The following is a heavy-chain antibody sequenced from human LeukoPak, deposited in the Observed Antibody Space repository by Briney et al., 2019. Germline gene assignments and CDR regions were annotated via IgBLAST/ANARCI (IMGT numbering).Heavy chain of an antibody. CDR2: IHSGGNT. CDR1: GFTVSSNY. J-gene: IGHJ4*02. V-gene: IGHV3-53*01. D-gene: IGHD2-2*01. CDR3: ARGDIVVVPTAVGSWDY. Sequence: GGSLRLSCAASGFTVSSNYMSWVRQAPGKGLEWVSVIHSGGNTFYADSVKGRFTISRDSSKNTLYLQMNSLRAEDTAVYYCARGDIVVVPTAVGSWDYWGQGTLVTVSS.